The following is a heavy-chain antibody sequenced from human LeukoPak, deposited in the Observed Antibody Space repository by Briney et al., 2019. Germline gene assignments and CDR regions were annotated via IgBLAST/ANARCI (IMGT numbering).Heavy chain of an antibody. Sequence: SETLSLTCTVSGGSISSGDYYWSWIRQHPGKGLEWIGYIYYSGSTYYNPSLKSRVTISVDTSKNQFSLKLSSVTAADTAVYYCARSLRDYYGMDVWGQGTTVTVSS. J-gene: IGHJ6*02. CDR1: GGSISSGDYY. CDR3: ARSLRDYYGMDV. D-gene: IGHD2-15*01. V-gene: IGHV4-31*03. CDR2: IYYSGST.